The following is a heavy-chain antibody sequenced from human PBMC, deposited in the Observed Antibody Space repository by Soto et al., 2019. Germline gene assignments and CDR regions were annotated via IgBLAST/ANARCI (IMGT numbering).Heavy chain of an antibody. CDR1: GDSFSSHY. D-gene: IGHD3-16*01. V-gene: IGHV4-59*08. Sequence: SETLSLTYTVSGDSFSSHYFTWIRQPPGQGLEWVGYVSYSGNSIYNPSLKSRLTISLDTSKNQFSLRLSSVTAADTAVYYCAWGSHLGDRYFDYWGQGTLVTVSS. CDR2: VSYSGNS. J-gene: IGHJ4*02. CDR3: AWGSHLGDRYFDY.